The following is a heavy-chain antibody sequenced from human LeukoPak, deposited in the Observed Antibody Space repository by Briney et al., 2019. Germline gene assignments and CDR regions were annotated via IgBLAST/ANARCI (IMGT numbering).Heavy chain of an antibody. J-gene: IGHJ4*02. CDR2: INPADSDT. D-gene: IGHD6-13*01. V-gene: IGHV5-51*01. CDR3: ARIGTYAEFDY. CDR1: GYSFTTYW. Sequence: GESLKISCKGSGYSFTTYWIGWVRQMPGKGLDWMGIINPADSDTRYSPSFQGQVTISADNSISTAYLQWTSLRAPGTAVYYCARIGTYAEFDYWGQGSLVTVSS.